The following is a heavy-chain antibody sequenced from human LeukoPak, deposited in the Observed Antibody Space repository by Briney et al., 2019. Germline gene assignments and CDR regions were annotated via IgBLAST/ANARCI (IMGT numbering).Heavy chain of an antibody. CDR3: AKRMGYDFGHFDY. V-gene: IGHV3-7*05. D-gene: IGHD2/OR15-2a*01. J-gene: IGHJ4*02. CDR2: INQDGTEK. Sequence: GGSLRLSCAASGFTFSSYWMSWVRQAPGKGLEWVANINQDGTEKYYVDSVKGRFTISRDNAKNSLYLQMNSLRDDDAGVYYCAKRMGYDFGHFDYWGQGALVTVSS. CDR1: GFTFSSYW.